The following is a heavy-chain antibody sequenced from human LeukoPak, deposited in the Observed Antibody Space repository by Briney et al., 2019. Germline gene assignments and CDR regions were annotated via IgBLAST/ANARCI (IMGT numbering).Heavy chain of an antibody. D-gene: IGHD3-22*01. V-gene: IGHV4-34*01. Sequence: SETLSLTCAVYGGSFSGYYWSWIREPPGKGREWIGEINHSGSTNYNPSLKSRVTISVDTSKNQFSLKLSSVTAADTAVYYCARHSPNYYDFDYWGQGTLVTVSS. CDR2: INHSGST. CDR3: ARHSPNYYDFDY. CDR1: GGSFSGYY. J-gene: IGHJ4*02.